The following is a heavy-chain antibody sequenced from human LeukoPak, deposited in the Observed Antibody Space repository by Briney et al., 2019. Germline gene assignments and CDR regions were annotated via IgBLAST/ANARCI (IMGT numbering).Heavy chain of an antibody. Sequence: GGSLRLSCAASGFTFSSYGMHWVRQAPGKGLEWVAVISYDGSNKYYADSVRGRFTISRDNSKNTLYLQMNSLRAEDTAVYYCAKDLVSSSSWYVLDYWGQGTLVTVSS. CDR1: GFTFSSYG. CDR2: ISYDGSNK. V-gene: IGHV3-30*18. D-gene: IGHD6-13*01. CDR3: AKDLVSSSSWYVLDY. J-gene: IGHJ4*02.